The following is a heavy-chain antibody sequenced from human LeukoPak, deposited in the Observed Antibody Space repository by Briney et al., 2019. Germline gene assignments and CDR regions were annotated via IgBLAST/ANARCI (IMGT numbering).Heavy chain of an antibody. D-gene: IGHD4-11*01. V-gene: IGHV1-18*01. CDR3: ARVSPTPYFDY. Sequence: ASVKVSCKASGGTFSSYAISWVQQAPGQGLEWMGWISAYNGNTNYAQKLQGRVTMTTDTSTSTAYMELRSLRSDDTAVYYCARVSPTPYFDYWGQGTLVTVSS. J-gene: IGHJ4*02. CDR2: ISAYNGNT. CDR1: GGTFSSYA.